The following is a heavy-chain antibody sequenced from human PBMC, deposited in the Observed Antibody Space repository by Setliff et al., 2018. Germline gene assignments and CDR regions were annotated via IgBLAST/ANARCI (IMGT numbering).Heavy chain of an antibody. CDR3: ARDPNGDYVGAFDP. J-gene: IGHJ5*02. Sequence: GGSLRLSCAASGFTFSSYALHWVRQAPGKGLEWVTLISYEGIDKYYADSVKGRFTVSRDNSKNTLYLQMNSLRAEDTASYYCARDPNGDYVGAFDPWGQGIVVTVSS. V-gene: IGHV3-30*04. CDR2: ISYEGIDK. CDR1: GFTFSSYA. D-gene: IGHD4-17*01.